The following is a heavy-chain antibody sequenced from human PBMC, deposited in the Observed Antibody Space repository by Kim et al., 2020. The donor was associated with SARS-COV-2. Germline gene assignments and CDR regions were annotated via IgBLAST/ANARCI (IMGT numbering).Heavy chain of an antibody. CDR1: GFTFSSYG. D-gene: IGHD3-9*01. CDR3: AKEYYDILTGQSGMDV. CDR2: ISYDGSNK. J-gene: IGHJ6*02. Sequence: GGSLRLSCAASGFTFSSYGMHWVRQAPGKGLEWVAVISYDGSNKYYADSVKGRFTISRDNSKNTLYLQMNSLRAEDTAVYYCAKEYYDILTGQSGMDVWGQGTTVTVSS. V-gene: IGHV3-30*18.